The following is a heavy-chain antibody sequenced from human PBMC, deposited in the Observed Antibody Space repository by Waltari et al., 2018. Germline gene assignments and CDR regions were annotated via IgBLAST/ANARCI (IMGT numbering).Heavy chain of an antibody. Sequence: EVQLVESGGGLIQPGGSLRLSCAASGFTVSSNYMSWVRQAPGKGLEWVSVIYSGGSTYYADSVKGRFTISRDNSKNTLYLQMNSLKTEDTAVYYCTRARMHGVVVVAAPWFDPWGQGTLVTVSS. CDR2: IYSGGST. CDR3: TRARMHGVVVVAAPWFDP. V-gene: IGHV3-53*01. J-gene: IGHJ5*02. CDR1: GFTVSSNY. D-gene: IGHD2-15*01.